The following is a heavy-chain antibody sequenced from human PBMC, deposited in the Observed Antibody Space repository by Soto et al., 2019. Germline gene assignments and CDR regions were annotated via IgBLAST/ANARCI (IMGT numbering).Heavy chain of an antibody. CDR3: ARIAATGRGWDV. V-gene: IGHV3-7*01. CDR2: IKQDGSEE. D-gene: IGHD6-13*01. CDR1: GFTFSSYW. J-gene: IGHJ6*02. Sequence: EVQLVESGGGLVQPGGSLRLSCVDSGFTFSSYWMSWVRQAPVKGLEWVGNIKQDGSEENYVDSLKGRFTISRDNATHSMYLQMNSLRAEDTAVYYCARIAATGRGWDVWGQGTTVVVSS.